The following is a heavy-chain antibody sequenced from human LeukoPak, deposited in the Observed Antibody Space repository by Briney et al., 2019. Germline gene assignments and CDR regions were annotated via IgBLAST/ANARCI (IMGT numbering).Heavy chain of an antibody. J-gene: IGHJ4*02. D-gene: IGHD3-10*01. Sequence: ASVKVSCKASGYTFTSYDINWVRQATGQGLEWMGWMNPNSGNTGYAQKFQGRVTIIRNTSISTAYMELSSLRSEDTAVYYCAREHYYGSGSFPVSFDYWGQGTLVTVSS. CDR3: AREHYYGSGSFPVSFDY. CDR1: GYTFTSYD. CDR2: MNPNSGNT. V-gene: IGHV1-8*03.